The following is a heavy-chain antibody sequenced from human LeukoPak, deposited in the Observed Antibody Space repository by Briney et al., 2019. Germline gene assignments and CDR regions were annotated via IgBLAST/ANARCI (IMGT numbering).Heavy chain of an antibody. CDR3: ARLNIRGYGFIDY. J-gene: IGHJ4*02. D-gene: IGHD5-12*01. CDR1: GYTFTSYY. Sequence: ASVKVSCKASGYTFTSYYMHWVRQAPGQGLEWMGIINPSGGSTSYAQKFQGRVTMTRDTSTSTAYMELSSQRSEDIDVYYCARLNIRGYGFIDYWGQGTLVTVSS. CDR2: INPSGGST. V-gene: IGHV1-46*01.